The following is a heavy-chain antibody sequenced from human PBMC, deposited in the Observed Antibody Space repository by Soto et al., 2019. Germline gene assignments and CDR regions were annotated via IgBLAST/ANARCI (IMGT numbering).Heavy chain of an antibody. CDR2: MNPKSGGT. J-gene: IGHJ3*02. V-gene: IGHV1-2*02. CDR3: TRENIENXXXXXDAFDI. D-gene: IGHD2-15*01. Sequence: ASVKVSCKASGYTFSAYYTHWVRQAPGQGLEWMGWMNPKSGGTYFAXXFQGRVTLTRDTSISTAYMEVNRLRSDDTAXXXCTRENIENXXXXXDAFDIXXXGTTV. CDR1: GYTFSAYY.